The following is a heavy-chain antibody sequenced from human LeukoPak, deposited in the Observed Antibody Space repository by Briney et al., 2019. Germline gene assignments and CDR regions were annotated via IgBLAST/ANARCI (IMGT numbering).Heavy chain of an antibody. CDR3: ARDLGFCSSTSCHPWFDP. V-gene: IGHV4-59*01. Sequence: PSETLSLTCTVSGASITSYYWSWFRQPPGKGLEWIGYMYYSGTTNYNPSLKSRVTISVDTSKNQFSLKLSYVTAADTAVYYCARDLGFCSSTSCHPWFDPWGQGTLVTVSS. J-gene: IGHJ5*02. CDR1: GASITSYY. CDR2: MYYSGTT. D-gene: IGHD2-2*01.